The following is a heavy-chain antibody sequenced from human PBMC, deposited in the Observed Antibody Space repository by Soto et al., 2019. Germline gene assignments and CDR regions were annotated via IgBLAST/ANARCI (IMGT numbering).Heavy chain of an antibody. CDR1: GFIFSNYE. V-gene: IGHV3-48*03. CDR3: AREVCRGGTCHDAFEM. D-gene: IGHD2-15*01. CDR2: INSRGSPI. J-gene: IGHJ3*02. Sequence: EVQLVESGGGLVQPGGSLRLSCGASGFIFSNYEMDWVRRAPGKGLEWVAYINSRGSPILYADSVKGRFTISRDDARDSLYLQMNSLRVEDTAVYYCAREVCRGGTCHDAFEMLGQGTEVTVSS.